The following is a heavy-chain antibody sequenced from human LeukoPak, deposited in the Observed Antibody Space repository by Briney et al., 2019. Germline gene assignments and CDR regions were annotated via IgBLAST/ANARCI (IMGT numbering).Heavy chain of an antibody. CDR1: GFTFSSYG. CDR3: ARNLVTLWFGDSYAFDI. V-gene: IGHV3-30*02. CDR2: IRYDGSNK. J-gene: IGHJ3*02. Sequence: PGGSLRLSCAASGFTFSSYGMHWVRQAPGKGLEWVAFIRYDGSNKYYADSVKGRFTISRDNSKNTLYLQMNSLRAEDTAVYYCARNLVTLWFGDSYAFDIWGQGTMVTVSS. D-gene: IGHD3-10*01.